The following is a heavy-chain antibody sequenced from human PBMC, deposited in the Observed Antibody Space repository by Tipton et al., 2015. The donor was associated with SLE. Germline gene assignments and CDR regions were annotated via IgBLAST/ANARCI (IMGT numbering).Heavy chain of an antibody. CDR2: IYYSGST. J-gene: IGHJ4*02. Sequence: TLSLTCTVSGGSISSYYWSWIRQPPGKGLEWIGYIYYSGSTNYNPSLKSRVTISVDTSKNQFSLKLSSVTAADTAVYYCARDHVDYSGSYWDWGQGTRVTVSS. CDR1: GGSISSYY. CDR3: ARDHVDYSGSYWD. D-gene: IGHD1-26*01. V-gene: IGHV4-59*12.